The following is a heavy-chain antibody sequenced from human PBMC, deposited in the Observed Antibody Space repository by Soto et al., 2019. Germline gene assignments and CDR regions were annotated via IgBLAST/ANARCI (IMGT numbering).Heavy chain of an antibody. CDR3: AKSGLFDSSGYHHPHFDS. CDR1: GYTFTNYD. V-gene: IGHV1-8*01. D-gene: IGHD3-22*01. Sequence: ASVKVSCKASGYTFTNYDITWVRQAAGQGLEWVGWVNPNSGYTAYAQKFVGRVTMTRNTPLRTAYMELSSLTSGDTAVYYCAKSGLFDSSGYHHPHFDSWGPGALVTVSS. CDR2: VNPNSGYT. J-gene: IGHJ4*02.